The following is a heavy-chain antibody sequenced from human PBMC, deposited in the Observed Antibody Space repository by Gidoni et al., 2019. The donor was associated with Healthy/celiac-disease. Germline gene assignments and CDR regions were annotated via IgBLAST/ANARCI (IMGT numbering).Heavy chain of an antibody. Sequence: QVQLQESGPGLVKPSQTLSLTCAVAGGSISSVNSHWNWIRHHPGKGLEWIGYIYSSGSTYYNPSLKSRVAMSVDMSKNQFSLKLNSVTAADTAVYFCARWTSGFDKWGRGTLVTVSS. CDR3: ARWTSGFDK. J-gene: IGHJ4*02. D-gene: IGHD5-12*01. CDR2: IYSSGST. V-gene: IGHV4-31*11. CDR1: GGSISSVNSH.